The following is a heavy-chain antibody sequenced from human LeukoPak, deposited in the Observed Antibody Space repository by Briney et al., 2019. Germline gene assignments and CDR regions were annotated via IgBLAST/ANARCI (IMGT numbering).Heavy chain of an antibody. CDR3: ARVGGYCSSTSCYYRY. CDR2: MNPNSGNT. CDR1: GYTFTSYD. V-gene: IGHV1-8*03. Sequence: ASVKVSCKASGYTFTSYDINWVRQATGQGLEWMGWMNPNSGNTGYAQKFQGRVTITRNTSISTAYMELSSLRSEDTAVYYCARVGGYCSSTSCYYRYWGQGTLVTVSS. D-gene: IGHD2-2*01. J-gene: IGHJ4*02.